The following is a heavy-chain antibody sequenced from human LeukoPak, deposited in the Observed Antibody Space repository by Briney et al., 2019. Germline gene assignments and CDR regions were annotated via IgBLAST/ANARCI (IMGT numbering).Heavy chain of an antibody. V-gene: IGHV4-59*01. CDR1: GGSISSYY. CDR3: ARVDYYDSSGYYFNNWFDP. J-gene: IGHJ5*02. D-gene: IGHD3-22*01. CDR2: IYYSGST. Sequence: PSETLSLTCTVSGGSISSYYWSWIRQPPGKGLEWIGYIYYSGSTNYNPSLKSRVTISVDTSKNQFSLKLSSVTAADTAVYYCARVDYYDSSGYYFNNWFDPWGRGTLVTVSS.